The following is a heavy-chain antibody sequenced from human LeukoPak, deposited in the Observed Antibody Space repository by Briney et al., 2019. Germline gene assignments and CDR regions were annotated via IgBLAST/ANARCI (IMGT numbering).Heavy chain of an antibody. CDR1: GFTFSDYY. CDR2: ITSSGSAK. Sequence: KPGGSLRLSCAASGFTFSDYYMGWIRQAPGKGLEWISYITSSGSAKYYADSVKGRFTISRDNGKNSLFLQMNSLRDEDTAVYYCAKAYRDAFDIWGQGTMVTVSS. J-gene: IGHJ3*02. V-gene: IGHV3-11*01. CDR3: AKAYRDAFDI. D-gene: IGHD3-16*02.